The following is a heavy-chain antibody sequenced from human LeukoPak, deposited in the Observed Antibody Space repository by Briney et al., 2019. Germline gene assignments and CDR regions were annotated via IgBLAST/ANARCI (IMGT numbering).Heavy chain of an antibody. Sequence: GGSLRLSCAASGFTFSSYWMSWVRQAPGKGLEWVSSISSSSSYIYYADSVKGRFTISRDNAKNSLYLQMNSLRAEDTAVYYCARGSYGSGSYYKTDVWGQGTTVTVSS. CDR1: GFTFSSYW. J-gene: IGHJ6*02. D-gene: IGHD3-10*01. CDR2: ISSSSSYI. V-gene: IGHV3-21*01. CDR3: ARGSYGSGSYYKTDV.